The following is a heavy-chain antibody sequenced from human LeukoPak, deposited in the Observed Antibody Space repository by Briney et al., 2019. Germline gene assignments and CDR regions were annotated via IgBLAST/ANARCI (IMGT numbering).Heavy chain of an antibody. D-gene: IGHD4-17*01. CDR3: ARQHDYGALSLDY. Sequence: ASVKVSCKASGYTFTSYGISWVRQAPGQGLEWMGWIIPIFGTTNYAQKFQGRVTITTDESTSTAYMELSSLRSEDTAVYYCARQHDYGALSLDYWGQGTLVTVSS. CDR2: IIPIFGTT. V-gene: IGHV1-69*05. J-gene: IGHJ4*02. CDR1: GYTFTSYG.